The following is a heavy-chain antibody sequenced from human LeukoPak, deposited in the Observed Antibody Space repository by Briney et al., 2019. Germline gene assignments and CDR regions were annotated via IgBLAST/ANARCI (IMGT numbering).Heavy chain of an antibody. V-gene: IGHV4-4*09. J-gene: IGHJ6*03. CDR1: GGSISSYY. Sequence: SETLSLTCTVSGGSISSYYWSWIRQPPGKGLEWIGYIYTSGSTNYNPSLKSRVTISVDTSKNQFSLKLSSVTAADTAVHYCARGTDCSSTSCYNYYYYYMDVWGKGTTVTVSS. D-gene: IGHD2-2*02. CDR3: ARGTDCSSTSCYNYYYYYMDV. CDR2: IYTSGST.